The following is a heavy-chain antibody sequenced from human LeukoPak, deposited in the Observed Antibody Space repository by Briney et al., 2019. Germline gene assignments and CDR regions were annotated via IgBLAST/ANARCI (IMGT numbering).Heavy chain of an antibody. D-gene: IGHD1-26*01. CDR3: ARLWEGYYYYMDV. CDR2: IYYSGST. V-gene: IGHV4-59*01. Sequence: SETLSLTCTVSGGSISSYYWSWIRQPPGKGLEWIGYIYYSGSTNYNPSLKSRVTISVDTSKNQFSLKLSSVTAADTAVYYCARLWEGYYYYMDVWGKGTTVTVS. CDR1: GGSISSYY. J-gene: IGHJ6*03.